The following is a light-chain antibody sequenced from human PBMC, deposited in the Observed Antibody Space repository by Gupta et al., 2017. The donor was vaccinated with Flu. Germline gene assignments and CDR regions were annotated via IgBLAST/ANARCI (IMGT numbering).Light chain of an antibody. J-gene: IGLJ1*01. V-gene: IGLV1-47*01. Sequence: SSSNVGRDNVYWYQQLPGRAPKLLIYINDQWPSGVPDRFSGSKSGTSASLAISGLRSEDEADYYCVAWDDSVIGYVFGTGTKVTVL. CDR1: SSNVGRDN. CDR3: VAWDDSVIGYV. CDR2: IND.